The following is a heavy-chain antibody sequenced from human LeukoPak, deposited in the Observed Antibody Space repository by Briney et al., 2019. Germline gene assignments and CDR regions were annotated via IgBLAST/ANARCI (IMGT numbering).Heavy chain of an antibody. CDR1: GFTFSSHS. CDR3: ARSYMVGTTTRALDI. J-gene: IGHJ3*02. Sequence: GGSLRLSCVASGFTFSSHSMNWVRQAPGKGLEWVSSISSSSSYIFYADSVKGRFTISRDNARNSVYLQMNSLRAEDTAVYYCARSYMVGTTTRALDIWGQGTMLTVSS. CDR2: ISSSSSYI. V-gene: IGHV3-21*01. D-gene: IGHD1-26*01.